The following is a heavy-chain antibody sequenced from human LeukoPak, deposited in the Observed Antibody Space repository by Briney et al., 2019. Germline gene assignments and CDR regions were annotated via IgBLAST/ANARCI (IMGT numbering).Heavy chain of an antibody. CDR2: INHSGST. CDR1: GGSFSGYY. V-gene: IGHV4-34*01. CDR3: ARDFYDFWSGYYLYNWFDP. Sequence: PSETLSLTCAVYGGSFSGYYWSWIRQPPGKGLEWIGGINHSGSTNYNPSLKSRVTISVDTSKNQFSLKLSSVTAADTAVYYCARDFYDFWSGYYLYNWFDPWGQGTLVTVSS. J-gene: IGHJ5*02. D-gene: IGHD3-3*01.